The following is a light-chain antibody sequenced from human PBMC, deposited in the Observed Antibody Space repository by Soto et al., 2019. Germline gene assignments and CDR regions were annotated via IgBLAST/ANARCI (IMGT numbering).Light chain of an antibody. V-gene: IGKV1-39*01. CDR1: QSITTY. CDR3: QQSYSTPRN. J-gene: IGKJ3*01. CDR2: AAS. Sequence: DIQMTQSPSSLSASVGDRVTITCRASQSITTYLNWYQQKPRKAPKLLIYAASSLQSGVPSRFSGSGSGTDFTLTISSXQPEDFATYYCQQSYSTPRNFGPGTKVDIK.